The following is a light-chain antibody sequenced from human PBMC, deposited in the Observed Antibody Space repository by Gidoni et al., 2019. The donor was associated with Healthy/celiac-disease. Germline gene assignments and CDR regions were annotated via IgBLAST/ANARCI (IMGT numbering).Light chain of an antibody. CDR3: AAWDDSLNGHVV. CDR2: SNN. J-gene: IGLJ2*01. V-gene: IGLV1-44*01. Sequence: QSVLTQPPSASGTPGQRVTISCSGSSSNIGSNTVNWYQQLPGTAPKLRSYSNNQRPPGVPDRFSGSKSGTSASLAISGLQSEDEADYYCAAWDDSLNGHVVFGGGTKLTVL. CDR1: SSNIGSNT.